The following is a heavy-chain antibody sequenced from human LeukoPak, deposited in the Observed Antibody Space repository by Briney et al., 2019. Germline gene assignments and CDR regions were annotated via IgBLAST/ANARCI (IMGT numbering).Heavy chain of an antibody. CDR2: IIPIIGIA. V-gene: IGHV1-69*10. CDR1: GDTFSSFA. J-gene: IGHJ3*02. Sequence: SVKVSCKASGDTFSSFAVTWVRQAPGHGLEWMGGIIPIIGIAKYAQKFQGRVTITADTSTSTAYLEVSSLRSEDSAVYYCARDRYFDGGDYYFESEIWGQGTMVTVSS. D-gene: IGHD2-21*01. CDR3: ARDRYFDGGDYYFESEI.